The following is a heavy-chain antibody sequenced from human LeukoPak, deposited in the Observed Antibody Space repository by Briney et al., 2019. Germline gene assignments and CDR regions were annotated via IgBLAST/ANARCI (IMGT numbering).Heavy chain of an antibody. CDR1: GGSFSGYY. CDR3: ARLAPPHTAHYYGSGSRGD. Sequence: SETLPLTCAVYGGSFSGYYWSWIRQPPGKGLEWIGEINHSGSTNYNPSLKSRVTISVDTSKNQFSLKLSSVTAADTAVYYCARLAPPHTAHYYGSGSRGDWGQGTLVTVSS. CDR2: INHSGST. J-gene: IGHJ4*02. D-gene: IGHD3-10*01. V-gene: IGHV4-34*01.